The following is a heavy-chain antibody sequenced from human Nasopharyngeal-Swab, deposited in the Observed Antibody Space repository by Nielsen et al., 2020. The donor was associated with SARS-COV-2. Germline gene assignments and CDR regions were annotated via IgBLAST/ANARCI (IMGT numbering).Heavy chain of an antibody. D-gene: IGHD3-22*01. CDR1: GDTFNNNA. CDR3: ARESLPSYYDDSRGYAGYAFDI. Sequence: SVKVSCKASGDTFNNNAISWVRQAPGQGLEWMGGIIPIYGTTNRAQKFQGRLTITADDTTNTAYMELSSLRSEDTAVHYCARESLPSYYDDSRGYAGYAFDIWGQGTMVTVSS. J-gene: IGHJ3*02. CDR2: IIPIYGTT. V-gene: IGHV1-69*13.